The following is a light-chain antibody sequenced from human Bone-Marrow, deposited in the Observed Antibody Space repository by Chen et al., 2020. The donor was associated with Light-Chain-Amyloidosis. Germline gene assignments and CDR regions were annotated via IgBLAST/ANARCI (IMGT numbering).Light chain of an antibody. J-gene: IGKJ4*01. Sequence: EIVLTQSPGTLSLSPGEGANLSCRASQTISSNYLPWYQQKFGQAPRLLIYGSSSRATGIPDRFTGSGSGTDFTLTCNTLEPEDFEMYFCEQYGTSALTFGGGTKVEIK. CDR1: QTISSNY. CDR2: GSS. V-gene: IGKV3-20*01. CDR3: EQYGTSALT.